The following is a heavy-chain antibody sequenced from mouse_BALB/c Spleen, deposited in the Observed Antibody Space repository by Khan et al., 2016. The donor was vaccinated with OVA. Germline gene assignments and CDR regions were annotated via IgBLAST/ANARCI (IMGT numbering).Heavy chain of an antibody. CDR3: ARING. Sequence: MQLEESGAELVKPGASVKLSCTASGFNIKDTYMHWVKQRPEQGLEWIGRIDPANGNTKYDPKFQGKATITADTSSNTAYLQLSSLTSEDTAVYYCARINGWGQGTNFTVPS. CDR2: IDPANGNT. J-gene: IGHJ2*01. V-gene: IGHV14-3*02. CDR1: GFNIKDTY.